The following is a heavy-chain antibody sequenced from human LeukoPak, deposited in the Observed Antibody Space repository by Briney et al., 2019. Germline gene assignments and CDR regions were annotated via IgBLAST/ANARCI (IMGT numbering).Heavy chain of an antibody. Sequence: SETLSLTCTVSGGSISSGSYYWSWIRQPAGKGLEWIGRIYTSGSTNYNPSLKSRVTISVDTSKNQFSLKLSSVTAADTAVYYCATNALLVPSTFDSWGRGTLVIVSS. CDR1: GGSISSGSYY. CDR3: ATNALLVPSTFDS. J-gene: IGHJ4*02. D-gene: IGHD6-6*01. CDR2: IYTSGST. V-gene: IGHV4-61*02.